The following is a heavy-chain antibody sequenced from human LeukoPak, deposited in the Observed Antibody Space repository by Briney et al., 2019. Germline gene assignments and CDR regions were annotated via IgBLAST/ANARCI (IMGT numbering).Heavy chain of an antibody. J-gene: IGHJ4*02. V-gene: IGHV3-53*01. D-gene: IGHD4-23*01. CDR2: IYSGGST. CDR3: AKETPKRWYQL. Sequence: AGTLCLSCAASGFTVSSNYMSWVRQAPGKGLEWVSVIYSGGSTYYEESVKGRFTISGDTSKNTLYLQMNSLRAEDTAVYYCAKETPKRWYQLWGQGTLVSVSS. CDR1: GFTVSSNY.